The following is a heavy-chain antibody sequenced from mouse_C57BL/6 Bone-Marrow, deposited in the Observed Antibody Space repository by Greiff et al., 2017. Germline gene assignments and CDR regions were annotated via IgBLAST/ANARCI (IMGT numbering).Heavy chain of an antibody. CDR3: ARRQYDGDYWYFDV. J-gene: IGHJ1*03. V-gene: IGHV5-6*02. Sequence: EVKVVESGGDLVKPGGSLKLSCAASGFTFSSYGMSWVRQTPDKRLEWVATISSGGSYTYYTDSVKGRFTISRDNAKNTLYLQMSSLKSENTAMSYCARRQYDGDYWYFDVWGTGTTVTVTS. CDR2: ISSGGSYT. D-gene: IGHD2-3*01. CDR1: GFTFSSYG.